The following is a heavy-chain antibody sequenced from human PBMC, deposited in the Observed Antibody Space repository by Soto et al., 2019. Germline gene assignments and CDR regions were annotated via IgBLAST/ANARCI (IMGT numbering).Heavy chain of an antibody. V-gene: IGHV1-18*01. CDR2: ISAYNGNT. CDR1: GYTFTSYG. J-gene: IGHJ5*02. Sequence: GASVKVSCKASGYTFTSYGISGVRQSPGQGLEWMGWISAYNGNTNYAQKLQGRVTMTTDTSTSTAYMELRSLRSDDTAVYYCARLSLVGAYNWFDPWGQGTLVTVSS. CDR3: ARLSLVGAYNWFDP. D-gene: IGHD1-26*01.